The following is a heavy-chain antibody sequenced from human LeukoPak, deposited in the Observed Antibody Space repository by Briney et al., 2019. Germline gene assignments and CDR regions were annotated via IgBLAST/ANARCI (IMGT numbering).Heavy chain of an antibody. CDR2: IYPGDYDT. Sequence: PGESLKISCEASGFNFNNYWVGWVRQMPGKGLEWMGIIYPGDYDTRYSPSFQGHVTISVDKSISTAYLQWRSLRASDTAMYFCAGAMVRGPPSDYWGQGTLVTVSS. D-gene: IGHD3-10*01. J-gene: IGHJ4*02. V-gene: IGHV5-51*01. CDR3: AGAMVRGPPSDY. CDR1: GFNFNNYW.